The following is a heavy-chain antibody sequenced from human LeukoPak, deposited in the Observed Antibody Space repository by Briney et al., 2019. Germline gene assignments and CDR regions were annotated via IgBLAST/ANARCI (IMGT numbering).Heavy chain of an antibody. CDR1: GFTFSSYS. Sequence: PGGSLRLSCAASGFTFSSYSMNWVRQAPGKGLEWVSSISSSSSYIYYADSVRGRFTISRDNAKNSLYLQMNSLRAEDTAVYYCARFWGGSDRTFDYWGQGTLVTVSS. D-gene: IGHD3-3*01. CDR2: ISSSSSYI. V-gene: IGHV3-21*04. CDR3: ARFWGGSDRTFDY. J-gene: IGHJ4*02.